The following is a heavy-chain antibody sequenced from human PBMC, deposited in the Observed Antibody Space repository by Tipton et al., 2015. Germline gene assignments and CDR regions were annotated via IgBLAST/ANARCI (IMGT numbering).Heavy chain of an antibody. CDR3: ARSGYTYGMDV. V-gene: IGHV4-30-2*01. CDR2: IYQGGST. J-gene: IGHJ6*02. D-gene: IGHD5-12*01. CDR1: GGSISSGGFS. Sequence: LSLTCAVSGGSISSGGFSWGWIRQPPGKGLEWIGYIYQGGSTNYNPSLKSRVTMSVDRSKNQFSLKLTSVTAADTAVYYCARSGYTYGMDVWGQGTTVTVSS.